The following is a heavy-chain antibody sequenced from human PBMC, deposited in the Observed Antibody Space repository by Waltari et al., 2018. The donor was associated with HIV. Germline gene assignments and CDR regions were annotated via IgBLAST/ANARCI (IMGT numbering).Heavy chain of an antibody. Sequence: QVQLVESGGGVVQPGRSLRLSCEASGFTFPNSGMHWVRQAPGKGLDWVSLIWHDGSKTYYADSVRGRFTISRDNSKNTLYLHMQSLRAEDTAVYYCARVATVGSSFDALDIWGQGTMVTVSS. CDR2: IWHDGSKT. CDR3: ARVATVGSSFDALDI. CDR1: GFTFPNSG. V-gene: IGHV3-33*01. D-gene: IGHD4-17*01. J-gene: IGHJ3*02.